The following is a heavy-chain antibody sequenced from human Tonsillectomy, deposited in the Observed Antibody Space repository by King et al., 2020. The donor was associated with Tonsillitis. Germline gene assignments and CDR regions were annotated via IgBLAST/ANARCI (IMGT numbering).Heavy chain of an antibody. CDR1: GYSFTNYY. V-gene: IGHV1-46*01. CDR2: INPSGTGT. D-gene: IGHD6-25*01. Sequence: VQLVESGAEEKEPGASLNVSCKASGYSFTNYYMHWVRQAPGQRLEWMGLINPSGTGTGYAQNFQGRITMTRDMYTGTDYMELSSLRSDDTAVYYCAREGGSFRHFDLWGRGTLVTVSS. J-gene: IGHJ2*01. CDR3: AREGGSFRHFDL.